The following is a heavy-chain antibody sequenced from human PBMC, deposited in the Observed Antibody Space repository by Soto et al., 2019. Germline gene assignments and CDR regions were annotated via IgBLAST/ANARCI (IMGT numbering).Heavy chain of an antibody. V-gene: IGHV1-18*01. Sequence: SEGIGWCRQATGQGLEWMGWISAYKGNTNYAQKLQGRVTMTTDTSTSTAYMELRSLRSDDTAVYYCARDTPPMDVWGQGTTVTVSS. CDR3: ARDTPPMDV. CDR2: ISAYKGNT. J-gene: IGHJ6*02. D-gene: IGHD2-15*01. CDR1: SEG.